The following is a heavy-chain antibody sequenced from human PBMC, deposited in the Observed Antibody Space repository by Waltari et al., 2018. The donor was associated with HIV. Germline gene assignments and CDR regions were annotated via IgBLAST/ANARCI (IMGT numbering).Heavy chain of an antibody. CDR1: GFPFSSFW. CDR2: IKQDGSEK. D-gene: IGHD5-18*01. Sequence: EVQLVESGGGLVQPGGSLRLSCAASGFPFSSFWMSWVRQAPGKGRDGVANIKQDGSEKYYVDSVKGRFTISRDNAKNSLYLQMNSLRAEDTAVYYCARDEGPRDTGYGPYFDYWGQGTLVTVSS. CDR3: ARDEGPRDTGYGPYFDY. V-gene: IGHV3-7*01. J-gene: IGHJ4*02.